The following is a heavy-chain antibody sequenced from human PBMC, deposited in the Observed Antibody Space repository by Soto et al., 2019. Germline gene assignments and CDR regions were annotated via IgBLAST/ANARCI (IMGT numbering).Heavy chain of an antibody. J-gene: IGHJ4*02. CDR3: AKASDYFDY. CDR2: ISSDGSNK. CDR1: GFTFSSYG. Sequence: QVQLVESGGGVVQPGRSLRLSCAASGFTFSSYGMHWVRQAPGKGLEWVAVISSDGSNKYYADSVKGRFTISRDNSKNTLYLQMNSLRAEDTAVYYCAKASDYFDYWGQGTLVTVSS. D-gene: IGHD2-21*01. V-gene: IGHV3-30*18.